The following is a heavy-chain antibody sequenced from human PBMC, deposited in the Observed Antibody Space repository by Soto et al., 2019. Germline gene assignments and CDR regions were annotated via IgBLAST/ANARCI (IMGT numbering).Heavy chain of an antibody. CDR1: GYTFTSYY. CDR3: ARGRRDGYNLRRGYFDY. V-gene: IGHV1-46*01. J-gene: IGHJ4*02. D-gene: IGHD5-12*01. Sequence: ASVKVSCKAPGYTFTSYYMHWVRQAPGQGLEWMGIINPSGGSTSYAQKFQGRVTMTRDTSTSTVYMELSSLRSEDTAVYYCARGRRDGYNLRRGYFDYWGQGTLVTVSS. CDR2: INPSGGST.